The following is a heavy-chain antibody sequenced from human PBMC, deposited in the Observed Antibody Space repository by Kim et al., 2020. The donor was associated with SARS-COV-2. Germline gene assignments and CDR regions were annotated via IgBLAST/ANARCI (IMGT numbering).Heavy chain of an antibody. J-gene: IGHJ5*02. CDR2: IDTDTGTP. D-gene: IGHD3-22*01. V-gene: IGHV7-4-1*02. CDR3: ARGTYIRGYDYVSWFDP. CDR1: GYTFTSRV. Sequence: ASVKVSCKASGYTFTSRVINWLRQAPGQGLEWMGWIDTDTGTPAYAQGFTGRFVFSLDTSVTTAYLQISSLKAEDTAVYFCARGTYIRGYDYVSWFDPWGPGTLVTVSS.